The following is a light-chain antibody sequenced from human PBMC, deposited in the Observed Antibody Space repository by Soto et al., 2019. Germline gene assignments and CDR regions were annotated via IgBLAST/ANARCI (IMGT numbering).Light chain of an antibody. J-gene: IGKJ1*01. CDR2: GAS. CDR1: QPISGF. CDR3: QQYNRLWT. Sequence: DIQMTQVHSTLSATVVYSVTITCRASQPISGFLAWYQQKPGKAPKVLIHGASTLETGVPARFSASGSGTEFTLTISSLQPDDFATYYCQQYNRLWTFGQGTKVDI. V-gene: IGKV1-5*01.